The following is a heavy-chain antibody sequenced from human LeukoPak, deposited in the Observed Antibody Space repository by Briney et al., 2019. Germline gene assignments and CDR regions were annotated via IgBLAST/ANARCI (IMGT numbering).Heavy chain of an antibody. V-gene: IGHV4-4*07. CDR2: VVTSGST. Sequence: SETLSLTCAVSGASISSYSCWSWTRQPAGKGLEWIGRVVTSGSTNYNPSLRSRVTVSLDTSKNQFSLRLTSVTAADTAVYYCVGDDTGFDPWGQGTLVTVSS. CDR3: VGDDTGFDP. J-gene: IGHJ5*02. CDR1: GASISSYSC.